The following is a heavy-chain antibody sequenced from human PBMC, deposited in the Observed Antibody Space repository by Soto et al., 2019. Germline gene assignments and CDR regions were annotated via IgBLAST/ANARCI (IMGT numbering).Heavy chain of an antibody. V-gene: IGHV4-34*01. D-gene: IGHD2-8*02. CDR3: ARDKITGLFDY. J-gene: IGHJ4*02. CDR1: GGSFSGYY. Sequence: QVQLQQWGAGLLKPSETLSLTCAVYGGSFSGYYWTWIRQPPGTGLEWMGEINHSGSTNYNPSLKSXVTISVDTSKNQFSLKLTSVTAADTAVYYCARDKITGLFDYWGQGTLVTVSS. CDR2: INHSGST.